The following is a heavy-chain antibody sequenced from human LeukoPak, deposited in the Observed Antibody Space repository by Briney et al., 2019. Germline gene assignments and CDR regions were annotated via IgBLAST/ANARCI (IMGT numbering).Heavy chain of an antibody. V-gene: IGHV4-59*01. CDR2: IYYSGRT. CDR3: ARALVVITSPWFDP. CDR1: GASISSYY. J-gene: IGHJ5*02. Sequence: SETLSLTCTVSGASISSYYWSWIRQPPGKGLEWIWYIYYSGRTNYNPSLSSRVIIAVDTSKNQFSLKLSPVTAADTAVYYCARALVVITSPWFDPWGQGTLVTVSS. D-gene: IGHD3-22*01.